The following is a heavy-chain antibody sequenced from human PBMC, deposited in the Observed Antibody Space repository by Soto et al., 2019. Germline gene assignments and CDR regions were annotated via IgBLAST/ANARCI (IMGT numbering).Heavy chain of an antibody. Sequence: EVQLVESGGGLVKPGGSLRLSCAASGFTFSNAWMSWVRQAPGKGLEWVGRIKSKTDGGTTDYAAPVKGRFTISRDDSKNTLYLQMNSLKTEDTAVYYCTTDGGVVVAATPDYWGQGTLVTVTS. CDR2: IKSKTDGGTT. V-gene: IGHV3-15*01. CDR3: TTDGGVVVAATPDY. CDR1: GFTFSNAW. J-gene: IGHJ4*02. D-gene: IGHD2-15*01.